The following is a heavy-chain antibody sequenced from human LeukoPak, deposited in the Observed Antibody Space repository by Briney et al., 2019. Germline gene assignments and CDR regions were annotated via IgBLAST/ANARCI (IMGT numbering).Heavy chain of an antibody. CDR3: VRDFRSADY. V-gene: IGHV3-74*01. CDR2: ICPDGTVT. CDR1: GFTFSTYC. J-gene: IGHJ4*02. Sequence: GGSLRLSCAASGFTFSTYCMHWVRQVPGKGPMWVSRICPDGTVTNYADSVKARFIISRDNARNTVYLQMNSLRVEDTAVYYCVRDFRSADYWGQGTLVTVSS.